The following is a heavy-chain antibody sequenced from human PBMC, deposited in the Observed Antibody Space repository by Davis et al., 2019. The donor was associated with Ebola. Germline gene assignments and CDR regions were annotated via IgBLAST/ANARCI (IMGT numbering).Heavy chain of an antibody. J-gene: IGHJ4*02. V-gene: IGHV1-18*04. Sequence: ASVKVSCKASGYMFTNYGISWVRQAPGQGLEWMGWISGYNGNTDYAQTVQGRVSMTTDTSTSTAYMELRSLRSDDPAVYYCARWGLRGNYDSWSGSDYYFDYWGQGILVTVSS. CDR3: ARWGLRGNYDSWSGSDYYFDY. CDR1: GYMFTNYG. D-gene: IGHD3-3*01. CDR2: ISGYNGNT.